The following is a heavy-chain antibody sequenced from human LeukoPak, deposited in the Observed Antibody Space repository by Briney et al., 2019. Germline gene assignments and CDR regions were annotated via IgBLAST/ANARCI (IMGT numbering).Heavy chain of an antibody. D-gene: IGHD3-10*01. CDR2: IKEDGSEK. V-gene: IGHV3-7*01. CDR1: GFTFSSYW. J-gene: IGHJ4*02. Sequence: GGSLRLSCVASGFTFSSYWMSWIRQAPGKGLEWVANIKEDGSEKYYVDSVKGRFTISRDNAKNSLYLQMSSLRAEDTAVYYCAIGEPVVYWGQGTLVTVSS. CDR3: AIGEPVVY.